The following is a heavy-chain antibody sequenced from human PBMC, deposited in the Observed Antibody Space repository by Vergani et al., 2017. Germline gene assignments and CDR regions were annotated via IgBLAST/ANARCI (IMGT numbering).Heavy chain of an antibody. CDR3: VRERATFDAFDV. V-gene: IGHV3-33*01. Sequence: QAQLVESGGGVVQPGSSLRLSCAASGFTFTDYGMHWVRQAPGTGLEWVEVIWSNGVNKYFAESVRGRFTFSRDTSRYTLELQIDILRAEDTAVYQCVRERATFDAFDVWGQGTMVTVSS. CDR2: IWSNGVNK. J-gene: IGHJ3*01. CDR1: GFTFTDYG.